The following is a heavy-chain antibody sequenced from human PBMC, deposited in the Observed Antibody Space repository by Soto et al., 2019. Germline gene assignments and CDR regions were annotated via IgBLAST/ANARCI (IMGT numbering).Heavy chain of an antibody. J-gene: IGHJ6*03. CDR3: TTGYRGYSGYVEPFRDHYYMDV. D-gene: IGHD5-12*01. CDR1: GFTFTNAW. V-gene: IGHV3-15*01. Sequence: GGSLRLSCAASGFTFTNAWMSWVRQAPGKGLEWVGRIKSKTDGGTTDYAAPVKGRFTISRDDSKNTLYLQMNSLKTEDTAVYYCTTGYRGYSGYVEPFRDHYYMDVWGKGTTVTVSS. CDR2: IKSKTDGGTT.